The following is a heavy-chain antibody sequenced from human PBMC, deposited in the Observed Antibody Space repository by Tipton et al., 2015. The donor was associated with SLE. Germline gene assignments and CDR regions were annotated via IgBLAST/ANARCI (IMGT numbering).Heavy chain of an antibody. Sequence: SLRLSCAASGFTFSLRDYGMHWVRQAPGKGLEWVAVIWYDGSNKYYADPVKGRFTISRDNSKNTVYLQMNNLRADDAAVYYCAKQISPHYGMDVWGQGTTVTVSS. CDR3: AKQISPHYGMDV. CDR2: IWYDGSNK. CDR1: GFTFSLRDYG. V-gene: IGHV3-33*06. J-gene: IGHJ6*02.